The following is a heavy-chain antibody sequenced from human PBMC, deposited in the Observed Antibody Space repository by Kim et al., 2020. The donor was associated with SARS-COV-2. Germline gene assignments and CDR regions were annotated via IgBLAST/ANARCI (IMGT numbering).Heavy chain of an antibody. V-gene: IGHV4-34*01. CDR3: ARGLPTVRGVNWFDP. D-gene: IGHD3-10*01. Sequence: PSLKSRVTISVDTSKNQIALKLSSVTAADTAVYYCARGLPTVRGVNWFDPWGQGTLVTVSS. J-gene: IGHJ5*02.